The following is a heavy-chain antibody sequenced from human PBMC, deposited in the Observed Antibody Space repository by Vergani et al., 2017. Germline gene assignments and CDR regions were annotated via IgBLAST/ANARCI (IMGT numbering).Heavy chain of an antibody. Sequence: QVQLVESGGGVVQPGGSLRLSCAASGFTFSSYGMHWVRQAPGKGLEWVAFIRYDGSNKYYTDSVKGRFTISRDNSKNTLYLQMNSLRAEDTAVYYCAKDPDYGSRSYRPYDYWGQGTLVTVSS. D-gene: IGHD3-10*01. CDR3: AKDPDYGSRSYRPYDY. CDR2: IRYDGSNK. V-gene: IGHV3-30*02. J-gene: IGHJ4*02. CDR1: GFTFSSYG.